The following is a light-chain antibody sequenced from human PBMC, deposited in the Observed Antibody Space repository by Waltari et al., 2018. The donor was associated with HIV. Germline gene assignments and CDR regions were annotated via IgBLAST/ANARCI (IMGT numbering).Light chain of an antibody. CDR1: YGNIATGF. V-gene: IGLV1-47*01. J-gene: IGLJ3*02. Sequence: QSVLTQPPSVSALPGPTVTIPCSGSYGNIATGFVCWYQVLPGLAPKLLIYRHAQRPSGVPDRFSGSKSGTSASLAITGLRSEDEGDYYCATWDDSLNMFGGGTRLTVL. CDR3: ATWDDSLNM. CDR2: RHA.